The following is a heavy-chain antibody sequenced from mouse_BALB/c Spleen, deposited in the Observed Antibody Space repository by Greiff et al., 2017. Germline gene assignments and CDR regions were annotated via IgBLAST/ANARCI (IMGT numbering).Heavy chain of an antibody. V-gene: IGHV3-2*02. D-gene: IGHD1-1*01. Sequence: DVQLQESGPGLVKPSQSLSLTCTVTGYSITSDYAWNWIRQFPGNKLEWMGYISYSGSTSYNPSLKSRISITRDTSKNQFFLQLNSVTTEDTATYYCARGYGTGYFDYWGQGTTLTVSS. J-gene: IGHJ2*01. CDR2: ISYSGST. CDR3: ARGYGTGYFDY. CDR1: GYSITSDYA.